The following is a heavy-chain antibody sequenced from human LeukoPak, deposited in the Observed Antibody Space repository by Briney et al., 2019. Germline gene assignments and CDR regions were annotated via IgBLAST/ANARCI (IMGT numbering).Heavy chain of an antibody. J-gene: IGHJ4*02. CDR3: ARFLWSGSYYFPY. V-gene: IGHV4-59*01. Sequence: SETLSLTCTVSGGSISSYYWSWIRQPPGKGLEWIGYIYYSGSTNYNPSLKSRVTISVDTSKNHVSLNLSSVTAADTAVYYCARFLWSGSYYFPYWGQGTLVTVSS. D-gene: IGHD3-3*01. CDR1: GGSISSYY. CDR2: IYYSGST.